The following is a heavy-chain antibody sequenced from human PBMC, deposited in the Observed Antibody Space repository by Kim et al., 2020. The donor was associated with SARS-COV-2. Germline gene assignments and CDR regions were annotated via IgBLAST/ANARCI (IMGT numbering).Heavy chain of an antibody. D-gene: IGHD5-18*01. J-gene: IGHJ4*02. CDR1: GYSFTSYW. Sequence: GESLKISCKGSGYSFTSYWISWVRQMPGKGLEWMGRIDPSDSYTNYSPSFQGHVTISADKSISTAYLQWSSLKASDTAMYYCARHDTAMVVSDYWGQGTLVTVSS. V-gene: IGHV5-10-1*01. CDR3: ARHDTAMVVSDY. CDR2: IDPSDSYT.